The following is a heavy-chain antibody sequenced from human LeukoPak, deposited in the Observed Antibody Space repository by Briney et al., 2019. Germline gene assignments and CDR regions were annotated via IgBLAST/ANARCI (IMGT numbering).Heavy chain of an antibody. J-gene: IGHJ4*02. V-gene: IGHV4-34*01. CDR3: ARQPTYGSGSYYFDY. D-gene: IGHD3-10*01. CDR2: IYYSGST. CDR1: GGSFSGYY. Sequence: SETLSLTCAVYGGSFSGYYWSWIRQPPGKGLEWIGSIYYSGSTYYNPSLKSRVTISVDTSKNQFSLKLSSVTAADTAVYYCARQPTYGSGSYYFDYWGQGTLVTVSS.